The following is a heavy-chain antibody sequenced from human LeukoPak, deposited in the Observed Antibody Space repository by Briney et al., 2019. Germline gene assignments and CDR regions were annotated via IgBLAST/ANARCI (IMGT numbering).Heavy chain of an antibody. CDR3: AKARSYGGNSAFDY. J-gene: IGHJ4*02. CDR1: GFTFDDYA. V-gene: IGHV3-9*03. D-gene: IGHD4-23*01. Sequence: GRSLRLSCAASGFTFDDYAMHWVRQAPGKGLEWVSGISWNSGSIGYADSVKGRFTISRDNAKNSLYLQMNSLRAEDMALYYRAKARSYGGNSAFDYWGQRTLVTVSS. CDR2: ISWNSGSI.